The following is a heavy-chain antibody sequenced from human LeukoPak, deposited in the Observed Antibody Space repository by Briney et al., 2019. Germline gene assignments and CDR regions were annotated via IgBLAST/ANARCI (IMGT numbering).Heavy chain of an antibody. Sequence: ASVKVSCKASGYTFIGYYMHWVRQAPGQGLEWMGWINPNSGGTNYAQKFQGRVTMTRDTSISTAYMELSRLRSDDTAVYYCSLVVIPNWFDPWGQGTLVTVSS. CDR2: INPNSGGT. D-gene: IGHD3-22*01. J-gene: IGHJ5*02. V-gene: IGHV1-2*02. CDR1: GYTFIGYY. CDR3: SLVVIPNWFDP.